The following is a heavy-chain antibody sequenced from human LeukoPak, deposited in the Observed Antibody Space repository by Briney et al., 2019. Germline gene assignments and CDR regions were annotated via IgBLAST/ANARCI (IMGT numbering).Heavy chain of an antibody. CDR2: INHSGST. D-gene: IGHD3-22*01. J-gene: IGHJ5*02. V-gene: IGHV4-34*01. CDR1: GGSFSGYY. CDR3: ATRNYDSSGYYLNWFDP. Sequence: PSETLSLTCAVYGGSFSGYYWSWIRQPPGKGLEWIGEINHSGSTNYNPSLKSRVTISVDTSKNQFSLKLSSVTAADTAVYYCATRNYDSSGYYLNWFDPWGQGTLVTVSS.